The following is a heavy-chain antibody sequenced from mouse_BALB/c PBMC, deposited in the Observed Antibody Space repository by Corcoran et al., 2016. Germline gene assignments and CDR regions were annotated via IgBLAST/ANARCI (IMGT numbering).Heavy chain of an antibody. J-gene: IGHJ1*01. V-gene: IGHV14-3*02. D-gene: IGHD4-1*01. Sequence: EVQLQQSGAELVKPGASVKLSCTASGFNIKDTYMHWVKQRPEQGLEWSGRIDPANGNTKYDPKFQGKATITADTSSNTAYLQLSSLTSEDTAVYYCANWDWYVDVWGARTTVTVSS. CDR3: ANWDWYVDV. CDR1: GFNIKDTY. CDR2: IDPANGNT.